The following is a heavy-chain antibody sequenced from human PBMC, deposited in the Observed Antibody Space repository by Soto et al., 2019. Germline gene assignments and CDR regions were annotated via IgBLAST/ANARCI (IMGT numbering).Heavy chain of an antibody. J-gene: IGHJ5*02. CDR2: MNPNSGNT. CDR3: ARGVLVPAEDWFDP. Sequence: QVQLVQSGAEVKKPGASVKVSCKASGYTFTSYDINWVRQATGQGLEWMGWMNPNSGNTGYAQKFQGRVPMTRNTSISTAYLELSSLRSEDTAVYYCARGVLVPAEDWFDPWGQGTLVTVSS. CDR1: GYTFTSYD. D-gene: IGHD2-2*01. V-gene: IGHV1-8*01.